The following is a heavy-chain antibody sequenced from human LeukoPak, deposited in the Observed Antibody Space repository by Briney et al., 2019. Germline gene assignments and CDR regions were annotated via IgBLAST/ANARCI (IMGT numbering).Heavy chain of an antibody. CDR3: ARDDLVVPADY. D-gene: IGHD2-2*01. J-gene: IGHJ4*02. Sequence: ASVKVSCKASGYTFTSYGISWVRQAPGQGLEWMGWISGYNGNTNYAQKLQGRVTMTTDTSTSTAYMELRSLRSDDTAVYYSARDDLVVPADYWGQGTLVTVSS. CDR2: ISGYNGNT. V-gene: IGHV1-18*01. CDR1: GYTFTSYG.